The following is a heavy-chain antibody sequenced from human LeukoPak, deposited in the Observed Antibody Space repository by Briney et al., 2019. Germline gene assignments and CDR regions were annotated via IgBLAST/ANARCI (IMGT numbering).Heavy chain of an antibody. CDR2: LTGSGANT. CDR1: GFTSRTYA. D-gene: IGHD3-10*01. V-gene: IGHV3-23*01. Sequence: GGSLRLSCAASGFTSRTYAMTWVRQAPGKGLEWVSSLTGSGANTYYADSVKGRFTISRDNSKSTLYLQMNSLRAEDTAVYYCAKGRGLFPSSNDYWGQGTLVTVSS. CDR3: AKGRGLFPSSNDY. J-gene: IGHJ4*02.